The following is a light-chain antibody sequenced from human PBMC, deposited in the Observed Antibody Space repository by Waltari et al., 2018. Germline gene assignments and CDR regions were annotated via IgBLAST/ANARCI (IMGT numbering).Light chain of an antibody. J-gene: IGLJ2*01. Sequence: QSALTQPASVSGSPGQSITIPCTGPSRAVGGYKYVSCYQHHPANAPTLMLYDVRKRPSGVSNRFSGSKSGNTASLTISGLQSEDEADYYCTSYTSSSSSAYVVFGGGTKLTVL. CDR3: TSYTSSSSSAYVV. CDR2: DVR. CDR1: SRAVGGYKY. V-gene: IGLV2-14*01.